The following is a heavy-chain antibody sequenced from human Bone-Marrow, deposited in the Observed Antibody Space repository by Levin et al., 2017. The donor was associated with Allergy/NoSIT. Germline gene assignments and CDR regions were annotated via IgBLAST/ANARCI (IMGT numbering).Heavy chain of an antibody. CDR1: GFTFSSYA. V-gene: IGHV3-23*01. J-gene: IGHJ3*02. Sequence: GGSLRLSCAASGFTFSSYAMSWVRQAPGKGLEWVSVITTRGGSAYGDSVKGRFTISRDNSKNTLYLQMSSLRAEDTAVYHCAKTSPYGTSWLGAFDIWGQGTRVTVSS. CDR2: ITTRGGSA. D-gene: IGHD6-13*01. CDR3: AKTSPYGTSWLGAFDI.